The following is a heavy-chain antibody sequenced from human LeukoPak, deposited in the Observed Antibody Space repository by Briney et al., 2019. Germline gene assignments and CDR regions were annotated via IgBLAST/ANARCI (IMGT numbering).Heavy chain of an antibody. CDR3: ARAEDIVVVVAATPFDY. J-gene: IGHJ4*02. CDR1: GGSFSGYY. CDR2: INHSGST. Sequence: SETLSLTCAVYGGSFSGYYWSWIRQPPGKGLEWIGEINHSGSTNYNPSLKSRVTISVDTSKNQFSLKLSSVTAADTAVYYCARAEDIVVVVAATPFDYWGQGTLVTVPS. V-gene: IGHV4-34*01. D-gene: IGHD2-15*01.